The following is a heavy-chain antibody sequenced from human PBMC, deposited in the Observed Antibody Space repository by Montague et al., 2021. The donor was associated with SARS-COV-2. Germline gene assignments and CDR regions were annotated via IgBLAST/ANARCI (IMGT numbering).Heavy chain of an antibody. CDR1: GGSTTNNIDY. D-gene: IGHD3-22*01. J-gene: IGHJ3*01. CDR2: IYYTGNT. Sequence: SETLSLTCTVSGGSTTNNIDYWAWIRQPPGKGLEWIGSIYYTGNTYYNPSLKSRVTISVVTSKNHFTLKLSSATAAETAVYYCARLKRYFDSSGSPSAFDFWGQGTKVTVSS. CDR3: ARLKRYFDSSGSPSAFDF. V-gene: IGHV4-39*02.